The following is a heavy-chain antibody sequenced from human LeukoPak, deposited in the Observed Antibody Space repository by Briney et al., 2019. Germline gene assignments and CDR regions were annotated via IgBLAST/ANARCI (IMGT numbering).Heavy chain of an antibody. D-gene: IGHD2-15*01. J-gene: IGHJ4*02. CDR3: AKGKLHKLGALYYFDY. V-gene: IGHV1-8*01. CDR2: MNPNSGNT. Sequence: GASVKVSCKASGYTFTSYDINWVRQATGQGLEWMGWMNPNSGNTGYAQKFQGRVTMTRNTSISTAYMELSSLRSEDTAVYYCAKGKLHKLGALYYFDYWGQGTLVTVSS. CDR1: GYTFTSYD.